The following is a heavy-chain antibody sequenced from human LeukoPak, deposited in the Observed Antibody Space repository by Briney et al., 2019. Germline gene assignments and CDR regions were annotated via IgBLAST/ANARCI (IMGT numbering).Heavy chain of an antibody. CDR3: AELGITMIGGV. Sequence: PGGPLRLSCAASGFSFTTYWMTWVRQAPGKGLQWVANINEDGSVKYYVDSVKGRFTISRDNAKNSLYLQMNSLRAEDTAVYYCAELGITMIGGVWGKGTTVTISS. D-gene: IGHD3-10*02. V-gene: IGHV3-7*01. CDR1: GFSFTTYW. CDR2: INEDGSVK. J-gene: IGHJ6*04.